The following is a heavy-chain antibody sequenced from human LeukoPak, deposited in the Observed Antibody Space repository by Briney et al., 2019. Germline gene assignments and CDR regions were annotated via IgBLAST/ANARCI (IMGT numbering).Heavy chain of an antibody. D-gene: IGHD3-10*01. J-gene: IGHJ3*02. CDR1: GGSISSYY. Sequence: SETLSLTCTVSGGSISSYYWSWIRQPPGKGLEWIGYIYTSGSTNYNPSLKSRVTISVDTSKNQFSLKLSSVTAADTAVYYCARHGSYGSGLTDVFDIWGQGTMVTVSS. V-gene: IGHV4-4*09. CDR2: IYTSGST. CDR3: ARHGSYGSGLTDVFDI.